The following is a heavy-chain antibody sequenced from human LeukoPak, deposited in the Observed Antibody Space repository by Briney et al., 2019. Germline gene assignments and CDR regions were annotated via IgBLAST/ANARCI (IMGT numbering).Heavy chain of an antibody. D-gene: IGHD1-26*01. CDR1: GGSISSGDYS. CDR3: ARRVGDYVDY. CDR2: IYHSGST. J-gene: IGHJ4*02. Sequence: SETLSLTCAVSGGSISSGDYSWSWIRQPPGKGLEWIGYIYHSGSTYYTPSLKSRVTISVDTSKNQISLNLNSVTAADTAVYYCARRVGDYVDYWGQGILVTVSS. V-gene: IGHV4-30-2*01.